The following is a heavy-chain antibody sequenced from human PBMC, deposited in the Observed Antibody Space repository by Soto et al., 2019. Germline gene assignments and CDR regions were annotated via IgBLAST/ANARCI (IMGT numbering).Heavy chain of an antibody. J-gene: IGHJ1*01. CDR1: GYTFTSYG. Sequence: ASVKVSCKASGYTFTSYGISWVRQAPGQGLEWMGWISAYNGNTNYAQKLQGRVTMTTDTSTSTAYMELRSLRSDDTAVYYCARDRRGELLGYFQHWGQGTLVTVSS. D-gene: IGHD1-26*01. CDR2: ISAYNGNT. V-gene: IGHV1-18*01. CDR3: ARDRRGELLGYFQH.